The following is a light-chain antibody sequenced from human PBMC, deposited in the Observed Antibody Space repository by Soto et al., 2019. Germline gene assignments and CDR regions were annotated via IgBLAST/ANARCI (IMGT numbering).Light chain of an antibody. Sequence: EIVMTQSPVTLSVSPGERVTLSCRASQSVGTTVAWYQQKSGRAPRLLIYSASTRATGVPARFSGSASGTDFTLSITSLQSEDFGAYYCQQYKDWPPTFGQGTKVDIK. CDR3: QQYKDWPPT. CDR1: QSVGTT. V-gene: IGKV3-15*01. J-gene: IGKJ1*01. CDR2: SAS.